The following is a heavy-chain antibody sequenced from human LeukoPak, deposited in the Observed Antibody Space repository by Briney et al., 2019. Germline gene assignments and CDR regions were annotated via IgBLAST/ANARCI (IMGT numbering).Heavy chain of an antibody. J-gene: IGHJ3*02. D-gene: IGHD3-9*01. CDR3: TTDSSLYDILTGYYPGGVYDAFDI. CDR1: RVTFSNAW. V-gene: IGHV3-15*01. Sequence: GGSLRLSCAASRVTFSNAWMSWVRQAPGKGLEWVGRIKSKTDGGTTDYAAPVKGRFTISRDDSKNTLYLQMNSLKTEDTAVYYCTTDSSLYDILTGYYPGGVYDAFDIWGQGTMVTVSS. CDR2: IKSKTDGGTT.